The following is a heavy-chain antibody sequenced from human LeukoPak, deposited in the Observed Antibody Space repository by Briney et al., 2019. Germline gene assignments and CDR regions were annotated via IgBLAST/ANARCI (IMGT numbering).Heavy chain of an antibody. CDR2: ISSSSSSI. Sequence: GGSLRLSCAASGFIFSSSWMSWVRQAPGKGLEWVSYISSSSSSIYYADSVKGRFTISRDNAKNSLYLQMNSLRAEDTAVYYCARGLNPDYCGQGTLVTVSS. CDR1: GFIFSSSW. J-gene: IGHJ4*02. CDR3: ARGLNPDY. V-gene: IGHV3-48*01.